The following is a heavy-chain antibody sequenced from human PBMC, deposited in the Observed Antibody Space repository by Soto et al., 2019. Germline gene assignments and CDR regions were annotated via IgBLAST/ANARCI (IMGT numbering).Heavy chain of an antibody. CDR3: ARDADYYDSSGSWCDP. V-gene: IGHV4-59*01. D-gene: IGHD3-22*01. CDR1: GGSTSSYY. CDR2: IYYSGST. Sequence: PSETLSLTCTVAGGSTSSYYWSWIRPLPGKGLEWSGYIYYSGSTNYNPSLKSRVTISVDTSKNQFSLKLSSVTAADTAVYYCARDADYYDSSGSWCDPWGQGTLVTVSS. J-gene: IGHJ5*02.